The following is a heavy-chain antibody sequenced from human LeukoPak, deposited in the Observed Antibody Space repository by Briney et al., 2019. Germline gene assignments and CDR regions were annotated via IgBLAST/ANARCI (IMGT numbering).Heavy chain of an antibody. CDR2: INSDGSST. CDR3: ASPKYSGGRPIDY. CDR1: GFTFSSYW. D-gene: IGHD6-19*01. Sequence: GGSLRLSCAASGFTFSSYWMHWVRQAPGKGLVWVSHINSDGSSTSYADSVKGRFIISRDNAKNTLYLQMNSLRAEDTAVYYCASPKYSGGRPIDYWGQGTLVTVSS. V-gene: IGHV3-74*01. J-gene: IGHJ4*02.